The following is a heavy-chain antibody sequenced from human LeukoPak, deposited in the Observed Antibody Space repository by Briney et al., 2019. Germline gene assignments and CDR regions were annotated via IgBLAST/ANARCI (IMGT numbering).Heavy chain of an antibody. CDR2: INHSGST. CDR1: GGSFSGYY. D-gene: IGHD2/OR15-2a*01. CDR3: ARQSNYYDN. V-gene: IGHV4-34*01. J-gene: IGHJ4*02. Sequence: SETLSLTCAVYGGSFSGYYWSWIRQPPGKGLEWIGEINHSGSTNYNPSLKSRVTISVDTSKNQFSLKLSSVTAADTAVYYCARQSNYYDNWGQGTLVTVSS.